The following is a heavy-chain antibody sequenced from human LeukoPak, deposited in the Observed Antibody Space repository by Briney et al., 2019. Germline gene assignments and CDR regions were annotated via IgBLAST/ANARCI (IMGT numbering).Heavy chain of an antibody. CDR3: ARNYYGGDDY. CDR1: GGTFSSYA. D-gene: IGHD4-23*01. J-gene: IGHJ4*02. V-gene: IGHV1-69*04. CDR2: IIPIFGIA. Sequence: GSSVKVSCKASGGTFSSYAISWVRQAPGQGLEWMGRIIPIFGIANYAQKFQGRVTITADKSTSTAYMELRSLRSEDTAVYYCARNYYGGDDYWGQGTLVTVSS.